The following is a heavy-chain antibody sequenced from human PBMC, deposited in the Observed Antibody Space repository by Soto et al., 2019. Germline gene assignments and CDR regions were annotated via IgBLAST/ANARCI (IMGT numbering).Heavy chain of an antibody. J-gene: IGHJ4*02. V-gene: IGHV3-30-3*01. CDR3: ARDGPGGSYYDY. D-gene: IGHD1-26*01. Sequence: QVQLVESGGGVVQPGRSLRLSCAASGFTFSSYAMHWVRQAPGKGLEWVAVISYDGSNKYYADSVKGRFTISRDNSKNSLYLQMNSLIAEDTAVYYCARDGPGGSYYDYWGQGTLVTVSS. CDR2: ISYDGSNK. CDR1: GFTFSSYA.